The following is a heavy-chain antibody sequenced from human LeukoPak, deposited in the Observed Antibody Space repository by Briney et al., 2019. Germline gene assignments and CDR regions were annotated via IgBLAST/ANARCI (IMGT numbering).Heavy chain of an antibody. CDR3: ARVRGGNTRALDY. J-gene: IGHJ4*02. D-gene: IGHD4-23*01. CDR2: ISSDGSTT. V-gene: IGHV3-74*01. Sequence: GGSLRLSCTASGFTFGSSWMYWVRQGPGKGLVWVSHISSDGSTTIYADSVKGRFTISGDNAKNTVFLQMNSLRAEDTAVYYCARVRGGNTRALDYWGQGTLVTVSS. CDR1: GFTFGSSW.